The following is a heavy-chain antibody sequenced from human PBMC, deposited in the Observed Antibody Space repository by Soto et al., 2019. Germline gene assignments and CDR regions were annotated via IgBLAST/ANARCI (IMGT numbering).Heavy chain of an antibody. V-gene: IGHV1-69*12. CDR2: IIPIFGTA. D-gene: IGHD6-19*01. CDR1: GGTFSSYA. J-gene: IGHJ4*02. CDR3: ASPGIAVAGTGGFDY. Sequence: QVQLVQSGAEVKKPGSSVKVSCKASGGTFSSYAISWVRQAPGQGLEWMGGIIPIFGTANYAQKFQGRVTITGDDSTSTAYMELSSLRSEDTAVYYCASPGIAVAGTGGFDYWGQGTLVTVSS.